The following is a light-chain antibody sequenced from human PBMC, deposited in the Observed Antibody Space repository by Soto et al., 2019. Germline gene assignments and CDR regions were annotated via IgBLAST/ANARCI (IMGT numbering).Light chain of an antibody. Sequence: QSVLTQPPSASGTPGQRGTISSSGASSNMGSNTVNWYQQLPRTAPKLLIYSDNQRPSGVPDRFSGSKSGTSASLAITGLQSEDEADYYCAAWDGSLNHILFGGGTKLTVL. V-gene: IGLV1-44*01. J-gene: IGLJ2*01. CDR1: SSNMGSNT. CDR2: SDN. CDR3: AAWDGSLNHIL.